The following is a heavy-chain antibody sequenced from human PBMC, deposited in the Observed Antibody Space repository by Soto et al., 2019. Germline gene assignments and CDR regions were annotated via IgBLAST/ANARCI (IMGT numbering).Heavy chain of an antibody. CDR3: VKRVATIWQTYDY. Sequence: GGALRLSCAASGFTFSSYWMGWVRQAPGKGLEWVANIKQDGSEKYYVDSVKGRFTISRDNAKNSLYLQMNSLRAEDTAVYYCVKRVATIWQTYDYWGQGTLVTVSS. D-gene: IGHD5-12*01. CDR1: GFTFSSYW. V-gene: IGHV3-7*03. J-gene: IGHJ4*02. CDR2: IKQDGSEK.